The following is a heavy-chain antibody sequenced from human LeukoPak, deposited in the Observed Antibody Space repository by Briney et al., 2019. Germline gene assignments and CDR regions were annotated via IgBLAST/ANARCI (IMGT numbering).Heavy chain of an antibody. D-gene: IGHD3-10*01. CDR3: GRVLITALRGPNRMDV. CDR2: IYYSGTT. CDR1: GGSISSSSYY. V-gene: IGHV4-39*01. J-gene: IGHJ6*02. Sequence: SETLSLTCTVSGGSISSSSYYWGWIRQPPGKGPEWIGSIYYSGTTNYNPSLKSRVTMSVDTSKNQFSLKLSSVTAADTAVYYCGRVLITALRGPNRMDVWGQGTTVTVSS.